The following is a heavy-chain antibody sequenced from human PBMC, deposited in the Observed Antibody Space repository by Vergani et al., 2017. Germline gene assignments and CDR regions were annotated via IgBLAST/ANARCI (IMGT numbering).Heavy chain of an antibody. CDR1: GGSFSGYY. Sequence: QVQLQQWGAGLLKPSETLSLTCAVYGGSFSGYYWSWIRQPPGKGLEWIGEINHSGSTNYNPSLKTRVTISVDTSKNQFSLKLSSVTAADTAVYYCARGYSSSWSRGRYYYYCMDVWGKGTTVTVSS. J-gene: IGHJ6*03. CDR2: INHSGST. D-gene: IGHD6-13*01. CDR3: ARGYSSSWSRGRYYYYCMDV. V-gene: IGHV4-34*01.